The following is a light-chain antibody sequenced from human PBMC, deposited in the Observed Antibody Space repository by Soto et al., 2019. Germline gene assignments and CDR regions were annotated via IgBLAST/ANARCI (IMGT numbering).Light chain of an antibody. CDR1: QNVRSPD. V-gene: IGKV3-20*01. J-gene: IGKJ5*01. CDR3: QQYGSWPVT. Sequence: SLSPGPSPNLSCRDSQNVRSPDLAWYQQKTGKAPRLLIYSASTRATGIPERFSGSGSGTDFTLTISRLQPADSAVFYCQQYGSWPVTFGQGTRLEIK. CDR2: SAS.